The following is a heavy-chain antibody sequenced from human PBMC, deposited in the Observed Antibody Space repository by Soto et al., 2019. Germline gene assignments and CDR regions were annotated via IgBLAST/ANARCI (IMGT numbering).Heavy chain of an antibody. D-gene: IGHD1-26*01. CDR1: GASVSSDYYY. V-gene: IGHV4-30-4*01. CDR3: ARGPSGDKVDY. CDR2: IYNSGST. Sequence: QVQLQESGPGLVEPSQTLSLTCTVSGASVSSDYYYWSWISQPPGRGLECIGHIYNSGSTYSNPSLKSRVTVSLDTSKNQFSLNLSSVTAADTAVYYCARGPSGDKVDYWGQGTLVTVSS. J-gene: IGHJ4*02.